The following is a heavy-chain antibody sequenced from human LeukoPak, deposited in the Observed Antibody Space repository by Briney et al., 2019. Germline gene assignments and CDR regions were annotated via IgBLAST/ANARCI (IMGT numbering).Heavy chain of an antibody. CDR2: LYYSGST. J-gene: IGHJ6*02. CDR1: GGSISSNY. CDR3: ARDRFLSREDYYYGMDV. D-gene: IGHD3-3*01. Sequence: SENLSLTCTVSGGSISSNYWSWIRQPPGQGLEWIGYLYYSGSTNYNPSLKSRVTISVDTSKNQFSLKLSSVTAADTAVYYCARDRFLSREDYYYGMDVWGQGTTVTVSS. V-gene: IGHV4-59*01.